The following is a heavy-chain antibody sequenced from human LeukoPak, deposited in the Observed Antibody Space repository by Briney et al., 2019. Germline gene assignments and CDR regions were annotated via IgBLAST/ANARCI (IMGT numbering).Heavy chain of an antibody. V-gene: IGHV1-2*02. Sequence: ASVKVSCKASGYTFTGYYMHWVRQAPGRGLEWMGWINPNSGGTNYAQKFQGRVTMTRGTSISTAYMELSRLRSDDTAVYYCARGPPLDPITSDYYGMDVWGQGTTVTVSS. CDR2: INPNSGGT. CDR1: GYTFTGYY. D-gene: IGHD1-14*01. CDR3: ARGPPLDPITSDYYGMDV. J-gene: IGHJ6*02.